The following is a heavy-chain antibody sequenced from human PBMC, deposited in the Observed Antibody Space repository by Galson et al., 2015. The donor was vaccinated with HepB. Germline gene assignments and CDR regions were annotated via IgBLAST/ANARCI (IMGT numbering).Heavy chain of an antibody. Sequence: SLRLSCAASGFTFSSYSMNWVRQAPGKGLEWVSYISSSSSTIYYADSVKGRFTISRDNAKNSLYLQMNSLRAEDTAVYYCAREGVGYCSGGSCYEDYWGQGTLVTVSS. V-gene: IGHV3-48*04. D-gene: IGHD2-15*01. CDR3: AREGVGYCSGGSCYEDY. CDR1: GFTFSSYS. J-gene: IGHJ4*02. CDR2: ISSSSSTI.